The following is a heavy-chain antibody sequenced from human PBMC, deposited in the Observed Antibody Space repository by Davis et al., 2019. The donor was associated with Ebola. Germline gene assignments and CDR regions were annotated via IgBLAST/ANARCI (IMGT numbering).Heavy chain of an antibody. Sequence: MPSETLSLTCTVSGGSISSHYWSWIRQPPGKGLEWFGYIYHTGSTNYNPSLRSRVTMSVDASKSQFSLNLSSVTVADTAVYYCARTGDYGMDVWGHGTTVTVSS. J-gene: IGHJ6*02. CDR3: ARTGDYGMDV. CDR2: IYHTGST. V-gene: IGHV4-59*11. D-gene: IGHD3-10*01. CDR1: GGSISSHY.